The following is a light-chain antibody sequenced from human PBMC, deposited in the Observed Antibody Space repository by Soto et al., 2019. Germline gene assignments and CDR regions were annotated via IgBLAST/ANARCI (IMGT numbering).Light chain of an antibody. CDR3: QQFSSYPLT. J-gene: IGKJ4*01. Sequence: EFVLTRSPGTLSLSPGERATLSCRASQTVRNNYLAWYQQKPGQAPRLLIYDASSRATGIPDRFSGGGSGTDLTLTISRLEPEDFAVYYCQQFSSYPLTFGGGTKVEIK. CDR2: DAS. V-gene: IGKV3-20*01. CDR1: QTVRNNY.